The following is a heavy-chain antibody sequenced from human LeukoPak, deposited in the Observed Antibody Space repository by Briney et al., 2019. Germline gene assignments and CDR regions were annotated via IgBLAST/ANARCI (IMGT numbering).Heavy chain of an antibody. J-gene: IGHJ4*02. CDR3: ARLPFWSGSSLDY. Sequence: SETLSLTCTVSGGSISSGSYYWSWIRQPAGKGLEWIGRIYTSGSTNYNPSLKSRVTISVDTSKNQFSLKLSSVTAADTAVYYCARLPFWSGSSLDYWGQGTLVTVSS. CDR2: IYTSGST. D-gene: IGHD3-3*01. CDR1: GGSISSGSYY. V-gene: IGHV4-61*02.